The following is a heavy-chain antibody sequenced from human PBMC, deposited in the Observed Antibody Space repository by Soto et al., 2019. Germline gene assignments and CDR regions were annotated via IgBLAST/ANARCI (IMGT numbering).Heavy chain of an antibody. V-gene: IGHV3-13*01. CDR2: IDIAGNT. CDR3: TRAARWLQSRYFDL. Sequence: EVQLVESGGGSVQPGGSLRLSCAASGVTFSNYDMHWVRQVTGRGLEWVSAIDIAGNTYYPDSVKGRFTISRDKAKNSLYIQMNSLRAGDTAVYYCTRAARWLQSRYFDLWGRGTLVTVSS. CDR1: GVTFSNYD. D-gene: IGHD5-12*01. J-gene: IGHJ2*01.